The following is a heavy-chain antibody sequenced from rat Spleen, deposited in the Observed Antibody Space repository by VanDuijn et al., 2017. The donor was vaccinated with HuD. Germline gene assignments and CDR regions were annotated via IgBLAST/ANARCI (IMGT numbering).Heavy chain of an antibody. CDR1: GFTFNNYW. J-gene: IGHJ2*01. CDR3: ARLGYDGTYYPDW. V-gene: IGHV5-31*01. D-gene: IGHD1-12*02. Sequence: EVQLVESGGGLVQPGRSLKLSCVASGFTFNNYWMNWIRQAPEKGLEWVASITHEGSSPDYGNAVKGRFTISRDNAKSTLYLQMDSLRSEDTATYYCARLGYDGTYYPDWWGQGVMVTVSS. CDR2: ITHEGSSP.